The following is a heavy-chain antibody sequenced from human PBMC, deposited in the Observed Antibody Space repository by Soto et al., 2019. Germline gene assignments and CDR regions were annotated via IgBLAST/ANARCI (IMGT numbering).Heavy chain of an antibody. CDR2: IHWDDDK. D-gene: IGHD6-25*01. V-gene: IGHV2-5*02. CDR1: GFSLITSGVG. Sequence: QITLRESGPTLVRPTETLTLTCSFSGFSLITSGVGVGWFRQSPGKALEWLAVIHWDDDKRYSPSLSSRLALTKAPSITQVVLKMTNVDPVDTGTYYCDLFLRPAAAFDLWGPGTVATVSS. J-gene: IGHJ3*01. CDR3: DLFLRPAAAFDL.